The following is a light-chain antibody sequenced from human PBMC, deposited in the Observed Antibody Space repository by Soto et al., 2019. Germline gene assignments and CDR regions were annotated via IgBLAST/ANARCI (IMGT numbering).Light chain of an antibody. CDR2: KAS. Sequence: DIQMTQSPSTLSGSVGDRVTITCRASQSISSWLAWYQQKPGKAPNLLIYKASSLESGVPSRFSGSGSGTEFTLTISSLQPDDFATYYCQQYNTSPYTFGPGTEVDIK. CDR3: QQYNTSPYT. CDR1: QSISSW. V-gene: IGKV1-5*03. J-gene: IGKJ3*01.